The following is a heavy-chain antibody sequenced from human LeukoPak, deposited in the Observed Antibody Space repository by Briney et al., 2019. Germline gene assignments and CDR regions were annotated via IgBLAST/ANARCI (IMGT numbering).Heavy chain of an antibody. CDR1: GFTFSSYS. D-gene: IGHD3-16*01. J-gene: IGHJ6*03. CDR2: ISSSSSYI. V-gene: IGHV3-21*04. Sequence: GGSLRLSCAASGFTFSSYSMNWVRQAPGKGLEWVSSISSSSSYIYYADSVKGRFTISRDNAKDSLYLQMNSLRAEDMALYYCAKGGGGRLIYYYYMDVWGKGTTVTVSS. CDR3: AKGGGGRLIYYYYMDV.